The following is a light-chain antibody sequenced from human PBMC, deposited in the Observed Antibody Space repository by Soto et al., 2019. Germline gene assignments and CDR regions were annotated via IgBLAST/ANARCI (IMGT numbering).Light chain of an antibody. CDR3: QQRTNWPLT. CDR2: DAS. V-gene: IGKV3-11*01. J-gene: IGKJ4*01. Sequence: EIVLTQSPVTLYWSAGERATLSCRASQSVTTFLAWYQQKPGQAPRLLIYDASKRATGIPARFSGSGSGTDFTLTISSLEPEDFAVYYCQQRTNWPLTFGGGTKVEIK. CDR1: QSVTTF.